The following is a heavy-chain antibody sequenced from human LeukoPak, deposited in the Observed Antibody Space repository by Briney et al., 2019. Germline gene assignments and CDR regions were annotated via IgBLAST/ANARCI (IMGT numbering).Heavy chain of an antibody. CDR3: VRVVANGYYYYYGMDV. V-gene: IGHV4-59*01. CDR1: DGSISSYY. J-gene: IGHJ6*02. D-gene: IGHD1-1*01. Sequence: PSETLSLTCTVSDGSISSYYWSWIRQPPGKGLEWIGYIYYSGSTNYNPSLKSRVTISVDTSKNQFSLKLSSVTAADTAVYYCVRVVANGYYYYYGMDVWGQGTTATVSS. CDR2: IYYSGST.